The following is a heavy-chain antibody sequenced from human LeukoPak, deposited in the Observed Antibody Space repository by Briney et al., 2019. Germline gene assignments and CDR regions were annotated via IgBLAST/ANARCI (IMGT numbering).Heavy chain of an antibody. V-gene: IGHV1-18*01. D-gene: IGHD6-13*01. CDR2: ISAYNGNT. J-gene: IGHJ3*02. CDR3: ARDRIAAAGRRDAFDI. Sequence: GASVKVSCKAPGYTFSNFGISWVRQAPGQGLEWMGWISAYNGNTNYAQKLQGRVTMTTDTSTSTAYMELRSLRSDDTAVYYCARDRIAAAGRRDAFDIWGQGTMVTVSS. CDR1: GYTFSNFG.